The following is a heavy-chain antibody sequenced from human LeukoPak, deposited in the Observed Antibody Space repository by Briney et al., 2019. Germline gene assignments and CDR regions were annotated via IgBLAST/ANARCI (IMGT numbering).Heavy chain of an antibody. D-gene: IGHD3-10*01. CDR2: IWYDGSNK. V-gene: IGHV3-33*01. CDR1: GFTFSSYG. CDR3: ARDRGDLDY. Sequence: GRSLRLSCAASGFTFSSYGMHWVRQAPGKGLEWVAAIWYDGSNKYYADSVKGRFTISRDNSKNTLYLQMNSLRAEDTAVYYCARDRGDLDYWGQGTLVTVSS. J-gene: IGHJ4*02.